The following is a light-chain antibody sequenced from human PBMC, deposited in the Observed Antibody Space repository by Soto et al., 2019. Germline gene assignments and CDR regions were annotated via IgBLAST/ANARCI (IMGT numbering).Light chain of an antibody. CDR1: QSGRSSH. J-gene: IGKJ4*01. Sequence: EFVLTQSPGTLSLSPGERATLSCRARQSGRSSHLAWYQQKPGQAPRLLIYGASSRATGIPDRFSGSGSGTDFTLTISRLEPEDFAVYYCQQYGSSPLTFGGGTKVEIK. V-gene: IGKV3-20*01. CDR3: QQYGSSPLT. CDR2: GAS.